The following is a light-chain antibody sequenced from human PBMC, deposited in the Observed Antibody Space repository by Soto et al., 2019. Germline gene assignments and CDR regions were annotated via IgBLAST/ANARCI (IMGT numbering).Light chain of an antibody. V-gene: IGKV3-20*01. CDR3: HQYGSSPFT. CDR2: GAS. Sequence: VVLTQSPATLSLSPGERATLSCRANQPVSANYLAWYQQKPGQAPRLLIYGASSRATGIPDRVSGSGSGTDFTLTISRLEPEDFAVCYCHQYGSSPFTFGPGTKVDIK. J-gene: IGKJ3*01. CDR1: QPVSANY.